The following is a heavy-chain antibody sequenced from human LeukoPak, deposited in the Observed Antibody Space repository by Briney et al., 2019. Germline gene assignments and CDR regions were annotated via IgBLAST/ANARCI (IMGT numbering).Heavy chain of an antibody. J-gene: IGHJ5*02. Sequence: SETLSLTCTVSGGPISSYYWSWIRQPPGKGLEWIGYIYYSGSTNYNPSLKSRVTISVDTSKNQFSLKLSSVTAADTAVYYCARDSSGYYHWFDPWGQGTLVTVSS. CDR2: IYYSGST. D-gene: IGHD3-22*01. V-gene: IGHV4-59*01. CDR3: ARDSSGYYHWFDP. CDR1: GGPISSYY.